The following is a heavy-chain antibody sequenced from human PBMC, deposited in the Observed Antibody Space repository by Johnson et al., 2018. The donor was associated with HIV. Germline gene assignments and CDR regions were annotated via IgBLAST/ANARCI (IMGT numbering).Heavy chain of an antibody. CDR3: ARVKGFTGGVCSALGAFDI. CDR1: GFTFSSYD. D-gene: IGHD2-8*02. V-gene: IGHV3-13*01. CDR2: IGTAGDT. Sequence: EVQLVESGGGLVQPRGSLRLSCAASGFTFSSYDMHWVRQATGKGLEWVSAIGTAGDTYYPGSVKGRFTISRDNAKNSLYLQMNSLRAEDTAVYYCARVKGFTGGVCSALGAFDIWGQGTMVTVSS. J-gene: IGHJ3*02.